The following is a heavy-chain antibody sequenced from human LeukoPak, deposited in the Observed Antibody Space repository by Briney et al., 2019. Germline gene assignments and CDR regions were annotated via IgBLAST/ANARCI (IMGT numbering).Heavy chain of an antibody. V-gene: IGHV3-74*01. CDR3: ASQRLSYFQH. CDR1: GFTFSSYW. J-gene: IGHJ1*01. CDR2: INSDGSIR. Sequence: GGSLRLSCAASGFTFSSYWMHWVRQAPGKGLVWVSRINSDGSIRDYADSVKGRFTISRDNAKNTVYLQMNSLRAEDTAVYYCASQRLSYFQHWGQGTLVTVSS.